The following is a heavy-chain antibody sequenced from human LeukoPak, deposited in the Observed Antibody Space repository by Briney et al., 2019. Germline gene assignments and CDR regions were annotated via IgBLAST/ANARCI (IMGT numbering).Heavy chain of an antibody. Sequence: GGSLRLSCAASGFTFSSYAMSWVRQAPGKGLEWVSRISGGGGGTTYYAASVKGRFTISRDNSKNTLYLQINSLRAEDTAVYYCAKDGADYDSDYFDYWGQGTLVTVSS. D-gene: IGHD3-3*01. V-gene: IGHV3-23*01. CDR3: AKDGADYDSDYFDY. CDR2: ISGGGGGTT. CDR1: GFTFSSYA. J-gene: IGHJ4*02.